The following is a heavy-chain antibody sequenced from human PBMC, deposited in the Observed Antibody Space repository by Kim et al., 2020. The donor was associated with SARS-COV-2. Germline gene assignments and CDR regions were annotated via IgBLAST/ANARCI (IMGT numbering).Heavy chain of an antibody. D-gene: IGHD3-10*01. CDR2: IWYDGSNK. Sequence: GGSLRLSCAASGFTFSSYGMHWVRQAPGKGLEWVAVIWYDGSNKYYADSVKGRFTISRDNSKNTLYLQMNSLRAEDTAVYYCAKEILPRFYGSGLYFDYWGQGTLVTVSS. V-gene: IGHV3-33*06. J-gene: IGHJ4*02. CDR3: AKEILPRFYGSGLYFDY. CDR1: GFTFSSYG.